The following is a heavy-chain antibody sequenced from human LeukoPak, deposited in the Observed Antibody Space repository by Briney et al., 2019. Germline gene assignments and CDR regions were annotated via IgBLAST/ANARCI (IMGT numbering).Heavy chain of an antibody. CDR3: AKDFYYGSGLRGVSDY. V-gene: IGHV3-30*18. Sequence: GGSLRLSCAAAGFTFTHYGMHWVRQAPAKGLEWVAVISYDGSNNYYADSVKGRFTISRDNSKNTLYLQMNRLRAEDKAVYYCAKDFYYGSGLRGVSDYWGQGTLVTVSS. D-gene: IGHD3-10*01. CDR1: GFTFTHYG. CDR2: ISYDGSNN. J-gene: IGHJ4*02.